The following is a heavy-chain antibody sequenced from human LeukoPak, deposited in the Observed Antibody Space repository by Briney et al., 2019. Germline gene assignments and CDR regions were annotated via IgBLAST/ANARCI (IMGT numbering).Heavy chain of an antibody. CDR2: VNSGGST. V-gene: IGHV3-23*01. CDR3: AKSFSSTTWGPVGC. D-gene: IGHD2-2*01. CDR1: GFTFSSYV. Sequence: GGSLRLSCAASGFTFSSYVMSWVRQAPVKGLEWVSSVNSGGSTYYADSVKGRFTIPRDNSKNTLYLQMNSLRAEDTAIYYCAKSFSSTTWGPVGCWGQGILLTVSS. J-gene: IGHJ4*02.